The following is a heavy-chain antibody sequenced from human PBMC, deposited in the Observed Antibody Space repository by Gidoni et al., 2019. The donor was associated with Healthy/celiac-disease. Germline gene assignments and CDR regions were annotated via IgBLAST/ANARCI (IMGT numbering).Heavy chain of an antibody. CDR2: IIGRGGTP. J-gene: IGHJ5*02. CDR3: AKDRAGSQLNWFDP. V-gene: IGHV3-23*04. D-gene: IGHD3-10*01. CDR1: GFTVSSYP. Sequence: EVQLVESGGGWVQPGGSLRLSWAASGFTVSSYPMSWVPQAPGTGLEWVSAIIGRGGTPSYADSVTCRFTISRDNSKNTLYLQMNSLRAEDTAVYYCAKDRAGSQLNWFDPWGQGTLVTVSS.